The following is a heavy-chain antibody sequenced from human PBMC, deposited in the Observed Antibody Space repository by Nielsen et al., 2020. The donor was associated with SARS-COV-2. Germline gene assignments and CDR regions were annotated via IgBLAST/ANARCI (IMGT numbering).Heavy chain of an antibody. V-gene: IGHV1-46*01. J-gene: IGHJ5*02. CDR3: ARGLDCAGDNGYNCRGLLFDL. CDR1: GYTFTSYH. CDR2: IHPRGGGT. Sequence: ASVKVSCKASGYTFTSYHLHWVRQAPGQGLEWMGIIHPRGGGTSYAQQFQGRIIVTRETSTTTVYMELSSLRSDDTALYYCARGLDCAGDNGYNCRGLLFDLWGQGTLVTVSS. D-gene: IGHD2-21*01.